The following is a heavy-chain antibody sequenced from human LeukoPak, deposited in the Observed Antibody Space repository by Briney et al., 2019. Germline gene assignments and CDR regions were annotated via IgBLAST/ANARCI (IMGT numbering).Heavy chain of an antibody. CDR1: GYTFTSYG. Sequence: ASVKVSCKASGYTFTSYGISWVRQAPGQGLEWMGWISAYNGNTNYAQKLQGRVTMTTDTSTSTAYMELRSLRPDDTAVYYCASVAGGTSDYYFDYWGQGTLVTVSS. CDR2: ISAYNGNT. V-gene: IGHV1-18*01. J-gene: IGHJ4*02. CDR3: ASVAGGTSDYYFDY. D-gene: IGHD3-16*01.